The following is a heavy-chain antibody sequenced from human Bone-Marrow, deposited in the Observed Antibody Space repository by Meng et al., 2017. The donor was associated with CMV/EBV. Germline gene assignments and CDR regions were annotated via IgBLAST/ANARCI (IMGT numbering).Heavy chain of an antibody. V-gene: IGHV3-21*01. Sequence: GESLKISCAASGFTFSSYSMNWVRQAPGKGLEWVSSISSSSSYIYYADSVKGRFTISRDNAKNSLYLQMKSLRAEDTAVYYCARCRYCSSTSCYCYFDYWGQGTLVTVSS. D-gene: IGHD2-2*01. J-gene: IGHJ4*02. CDR1: GFTFSSYS. CDR3: ARCRYCSSTSCYCYFDY. CDR2: ISSSSSYI.